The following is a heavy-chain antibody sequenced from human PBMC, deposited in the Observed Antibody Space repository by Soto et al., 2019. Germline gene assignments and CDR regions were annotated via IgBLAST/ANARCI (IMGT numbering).Heavy chain of an antibody. Sequence: QVQLQESGPGLVKPSGTLSLTCAVSGGSISSSNWWRWVRQPPGKGLEWIGEIYHSGSTNYNPSLKSRVTISVDKSKNQCSLKLSSVTAADTSVYYCATVGYSSGWGYFDYWGQGTLVTVSS. J-gene: IGHJ4*02. CDR3: ATVGYSSGWGYFDY. V-gene: IGHV4-4*02. D-gene: IGHD6-19*01. CDR1: GGSISSSNW. CDR2: IYHSGST.